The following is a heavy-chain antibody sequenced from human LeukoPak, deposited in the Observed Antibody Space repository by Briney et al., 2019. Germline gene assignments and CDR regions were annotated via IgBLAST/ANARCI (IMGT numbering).Heavy chain of an antibody. D-gene: IGHD1-26*01. Sequence: ASVKVSCKASGYTFTGYYMHWVRQAPGQGLEWMGWINPNSGGTNYAQNFQGRVTMTRDTSISTAYMDLDGLISDDAAVYFCARGPIGGLRKGFDIWGQGTLVTVSS. CDR3: ARGPIGGLRKGFDI. V-gene: IGHV1-2*02. J-gene: IGHJ4*02. CDR2: INPNSGGT. CDR1: GYTFTGYY.